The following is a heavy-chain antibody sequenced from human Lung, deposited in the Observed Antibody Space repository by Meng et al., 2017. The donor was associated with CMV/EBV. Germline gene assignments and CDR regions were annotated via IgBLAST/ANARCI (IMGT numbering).Heavy chain of an antibody. CDR1: GYTFIGYY. CDR3: ARSAQLWLDHFDY. D-gene: IGHD5-18*01. V-gene: IGHV1-2*02. Sequence: ASVKVSCKASGYTFIGYYIHGVRQAPGQGLEWMGCINPNSEDTNYAQKFQGRVTMTRDTSISTAYMELNRLRFDDTAVYYCARSAQLWLDHFDYWGQGTLVTVSS. CDR2: INPNSEDT. J-gene: IGHJ4*02.